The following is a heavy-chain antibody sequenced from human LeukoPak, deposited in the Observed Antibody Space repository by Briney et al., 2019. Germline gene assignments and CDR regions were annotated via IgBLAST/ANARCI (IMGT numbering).Heavy chain of an antibody. CDR1: GGSISSYY. CDR2: NSYSGNT. CDR3: AGATRHSSSVPSSFDY. Sequence: PSETLSLTCTVSGGSISSYYWSWIRQPPGKGLEWIGYNSYSGNTNYNPSLKSRVTISVDTSKNHFSLNLSSVTAADTAVYYCAGATRHSSSVPSSFDYWGQGTLVTVSS. V-gene: IGHV4-59*01. J-gene: IGHJ4*02. D-gene: IGHD6-6*01.